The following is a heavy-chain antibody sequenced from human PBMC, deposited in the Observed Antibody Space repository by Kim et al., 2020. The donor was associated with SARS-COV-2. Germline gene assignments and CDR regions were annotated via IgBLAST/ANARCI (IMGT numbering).Heavy chain of an antibody. D-gene: IGHD3-22*01. Sequence: SETLSLTCAVYGGSFSGYYWSWIRQPPGKGLEWIGEINHSGSTNYNPSLKSRVTISVDTSKNQFSLKLSSVTAADTAVYYCARARGSSGYYMAVNWFDP. CDR2: INHSGST. CDR1: GGSFSGYY. CDR3: ARARGSSGYYMAVNWFDP. J-gene: IGHJ5*02. V-gene: IGHV4-34*01.